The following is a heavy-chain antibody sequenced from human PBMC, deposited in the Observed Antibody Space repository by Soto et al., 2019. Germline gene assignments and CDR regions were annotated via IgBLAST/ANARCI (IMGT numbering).Heavy chain of an antibody. CDR2: IKSKTDGGTA. Sequence: GGSLRLSCAASGFTFSKAWMNWVRQAPGQGLEWVGRIKSKTDGGTADYAAPVKGRFSISRDDSKNTLYPQMNSLKTEDTAVYYCTTGAFDWFSIDYWGQGTLVTVSS. CDR3: TTGAFDWFSIDY. V-gene: IGHV3-15*07. J-gene: IGHJ4*02. D-gene: IGHD3-9*01. CDR1: GFTFSKAW.